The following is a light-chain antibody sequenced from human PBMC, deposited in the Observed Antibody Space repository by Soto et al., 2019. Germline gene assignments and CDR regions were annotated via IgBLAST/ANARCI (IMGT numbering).Light chain of an antibody. J-gene: IGKJ1*01. V-gene: IGKV3-15*01. CDR1: PSVSTN. CDR2: CXS. CDR3: QQYKDGTRT. Sequence: VVMTQSPATLSVSPGERATVAXRASPSVSTNLAWYQQEPGXAPRXXXACXSTRATGSPARCSGSGSATEFTLTISSLQSEDVAVYYCQQYKDGTRTFGQGTKVDIK.